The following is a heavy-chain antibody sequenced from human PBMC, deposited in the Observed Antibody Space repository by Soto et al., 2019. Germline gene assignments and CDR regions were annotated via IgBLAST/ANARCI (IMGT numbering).Heavy chain of an antibody. V-gene: IGHV3-30-3*01. D-gene: IGHD6-19*01. CDR3: AREWSISVAALGY. CDR2: ISNDGGNT. CDR1: EFTFSSYT. Sequence: QVQLVESGGGVVQPGRSQKLSCAASEFTFSSYTMYWVRQAPGKGLEWVAGISNDGGNTYYPDSVKGRFTISRDNSKNTLYLEMNSLRAEDTALYYCAREWSISVAALGYWGQGTLVTVSS. J-gene: IGHJ4*02.